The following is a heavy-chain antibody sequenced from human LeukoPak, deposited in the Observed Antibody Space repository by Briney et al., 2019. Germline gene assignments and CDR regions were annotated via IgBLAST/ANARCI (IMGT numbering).Heavy chain of an antibody. V-gene: IGHV1-8*01. D-gene: IGHD3-22*01. CDR1: GYTFTSYD. CDR3: ARSRSYYYDSSGYSDY. CDR2: MNPNSGNT. J-gene: IGHJ4*02. Sequence: GASVKLSCKASGYTFTSYDINWVRQATGQGLEWMGWMNPNSGNTGYAQTFQGRVTMTRNTSISTAYMELSSLRSEDTAVYYCARSRSYYYDSSGYSDYWGQGTLVTVSS.